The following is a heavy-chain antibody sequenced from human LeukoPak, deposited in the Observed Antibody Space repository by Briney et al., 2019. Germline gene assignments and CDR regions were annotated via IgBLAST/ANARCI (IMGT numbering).Heavy chain of an antibody. CDR2: ITRNSDNI. V-gene: IGHV3-9*01. Sequence: GGSLRLSCAASGFTFDDYAMHWVRQAPGKGLEWVSGITRNSDNIAYADSVKGRFTISRDNAKNSLYLQINSLRVEDTALYYCVKDGLDPWGQGTLVTVSS. CDR1: GFTFDDYA. D-gene: IGHD2-21*01. CDR3: VKDGLDP. J-gene: IGHJ5*02.